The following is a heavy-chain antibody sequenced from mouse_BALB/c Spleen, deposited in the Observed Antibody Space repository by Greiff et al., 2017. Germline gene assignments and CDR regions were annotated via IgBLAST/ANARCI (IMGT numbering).Heavy chain of an antibody. V-gene: IGHV1S81*02. J-gene: IGHJ2*01. Sequence: QVQLQQPGAELVKPGASVKLSCKASGYTFTSYWVHWVKQRPGQGLEWIGEINPSNGRTNYNEKFKSKATLTVDKSSSTAYMQLSSLTSEDSAVYYCARLGDLYYFDYWGQGTTLTVSS. CDR3: ARLGDLYYFDY. CDR1: GYTFTSYW. D-gene: IGHD3-3*01. CDR2: INPSNGRT.